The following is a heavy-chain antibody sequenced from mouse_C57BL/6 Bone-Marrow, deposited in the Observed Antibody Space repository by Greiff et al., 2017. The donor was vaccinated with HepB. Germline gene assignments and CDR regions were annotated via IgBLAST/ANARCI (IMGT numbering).Heavy chain of an antibody. D-gene: IGHD1-1*01. V-gene: IGHV1-7*01. Sequence: QVHVKQSGAELAKPGASVKLSCKASGYTFTSYWMHWVKQRPGQGLEWIGYINPSSGYTKYNQKFKDKATLTADKSSSTAYMQLSSLTYEDSAVYYCARSEIPFITTVVATDYWGQGTTLTVSS. CDR1: GYTFTSYW. J-gene: IGHJ2*01. CDR3: ARSEIPFITTVVATDY. CDR2: INPSSGYT.